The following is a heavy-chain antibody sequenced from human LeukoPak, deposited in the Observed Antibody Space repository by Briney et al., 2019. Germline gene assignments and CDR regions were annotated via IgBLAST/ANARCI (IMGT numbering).Heavy chain of an antibody. CDR3: AKGAEYSSSSPFDY. D-gene: IGHD6-6*01. CDR1: GFTFDDYA. V-gene: IGHV3-9*03. Sequence: GGSLRLSCAASGFTFDDYAMHWVRQAPGKGLEGVSGISWNSGSIGYADSVKGRFTISRDNAKNSLYLQMNSLRAEDMALYYCAKGAEYSSSSPFDYWGQGTLVTVSS. CDR2: ISWNSGSI. J-gene: IGHJ4*02.